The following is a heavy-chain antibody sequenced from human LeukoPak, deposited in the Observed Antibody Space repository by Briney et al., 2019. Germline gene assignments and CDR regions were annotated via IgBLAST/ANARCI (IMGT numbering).Heavy chain of an antibody. CDR3: ASLGYCSSTSCYVRDY. D-gene: IGHD2-2*01. Sequence: SETLSLTCTVSGGSISSGSYYWSWIRQPAGKGLEWIGRIYTSGSTNYNPSLKSRVTISVDTSKNQFSLKLSSVTAADTAVYYCASLGYCSSTSCYVRDYWGQGTLVTVSS. CDR2: IYTSGST. CDR1: GGSISSGSYY. J-gene: IGHJ4*02. V-gene: IGHV4-61*02.